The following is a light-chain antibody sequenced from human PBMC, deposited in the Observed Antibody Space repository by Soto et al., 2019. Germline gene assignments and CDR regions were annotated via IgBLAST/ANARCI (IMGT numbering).Light chain of an antibody. CDR1: SSNIGGNT. J-gene: IGLJ2*01. CDR3: ATWDDSLNGVV. Sequence: QSVLTQPPSASGTPGQRVTISCSGSSSNIGGNTVNWYQQLPGTTPKLLIYSTNQRPSGVPDRFSGSQSGTSASLAISGLQSEDEADYYCATWDDSLNGVVFGGGTKLTVL. V-gene: IGLV1-44*01. CDR2: STN.